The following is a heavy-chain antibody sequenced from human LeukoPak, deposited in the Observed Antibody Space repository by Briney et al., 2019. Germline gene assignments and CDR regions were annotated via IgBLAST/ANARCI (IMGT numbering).Heavy chain of an antibody. V-gene: IGHV4-34*01. J-gene: IGHJ4*02. CDR3: ARLIYRQSDRFDY. D-gene: IGHD3-16*01. CDR2: INHSGST. CDR1: GGSFSGYY. Sequence: SETLSLTCAVYGGSFSGYYWSWIRQPPGKGLEWIGEINHSGSTNYNPSLKSRVTISVDTSKNQFSLKLSSVTAADTAVYYCARLIYRQSDRFDYWGQGTLVTVSS.